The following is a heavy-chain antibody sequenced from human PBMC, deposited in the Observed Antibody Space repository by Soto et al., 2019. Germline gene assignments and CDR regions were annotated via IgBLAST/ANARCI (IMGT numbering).Heavy chain of an antibody. J-gene: IGHJ3*02. Sequence: ASVKVSCKASGYTFTSYAMHWVRQAPGQRLEWMGWINAGNGNTKYSQKFQGRVTITRNTSASTAYMELSSLRSEDTAVYYCARDMPTTVLGYDAFDMWGQGTMVTVSS. CDR3: ARDMPTTVLGYDAFDM. V-gene: IGHV1-3*01. D-gene: IGHD2-8*02. CDR2: INAGNGNT. CDR1: GYTFTSYA.